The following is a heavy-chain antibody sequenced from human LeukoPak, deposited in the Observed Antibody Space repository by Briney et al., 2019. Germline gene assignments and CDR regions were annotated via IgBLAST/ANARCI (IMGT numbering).Heavy chain of an antibody. J-gene: IGHJ4*02. D-gene: IGHD3-16*01. CDR2: ISSSSSHI. V-gene: IGHV3-21*01. Sequence: GGSLRLSCAASGFTFSSYSMNWVRQAPGKGLEWVSSISSSSSHIYYADSVKGRFTISRDNAKNSLYLQMNSLRAEDTAVYYCASRLVAFDYWGQGTLVTVSS. CDR1: GFTFSSYS. CDR3: ASRLVAFDY.